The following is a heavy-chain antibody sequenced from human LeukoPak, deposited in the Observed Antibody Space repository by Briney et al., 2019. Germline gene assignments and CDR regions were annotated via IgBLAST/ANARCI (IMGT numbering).Heavy chain of an antibody. CDR2: IYPGDSDT. CDR3: ARHQYSGTYYNAFDI. Sequence: GESLRISCKGSGYSFTTYWIGWVRQMPGKGLEWMGIIYPGDSDTRYSPSFRGQVTISADKSISTAYLQWSSLKASDTAMYYCARHQYSGTYYNAFDIWGQGTMVTVSS. V-gene: IGHV5-51*01. CDR1: GYSFTTYW. J-gene: IGHJ3*02. D-gene: IGHD1-26*01.